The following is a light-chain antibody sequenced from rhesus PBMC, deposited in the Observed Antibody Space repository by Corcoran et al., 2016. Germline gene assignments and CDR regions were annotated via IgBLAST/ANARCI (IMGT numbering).Light chain of an antibody. V-gene: IGLV2-23*01. J-gene: IGLJ1*01. CDR1: SSDLGGYNY. CDR2: DVS. Sequence: QAALTQPTSVSGSPGKSVTISCTGTSSDLGGYNYVSWYQQHPGKAPKLMIYDVSKRPSGVSDRFSGAKTGNTASLTISGLQAEDEADYYCSSYAVSNSFFGAGTRRTVL. CDR3: SSYAVSNSF.